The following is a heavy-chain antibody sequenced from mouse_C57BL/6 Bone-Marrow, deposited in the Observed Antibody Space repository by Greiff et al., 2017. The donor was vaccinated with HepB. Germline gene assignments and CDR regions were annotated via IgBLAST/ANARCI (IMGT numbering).Heavy chain of an antibody. Sequence: VQLKESGPELVKPGASVKMSCKASGYTFTDYNMHWVKQSHGKSLEWIGYINPNNGGISYNQKFKGKATLTVNKSYSTAYMELRSLTSEDSAVYYCARNGNYVGYAYWGQGTLVTVSA. CDR2: INPNNGGI. CDR1: GYTFTDYN. CDR3: ARNGNYVGYAY. J-gene: IGHJ3*01. V-gene: IGHV1-22*01. D-gene: IGHD2-1*01.